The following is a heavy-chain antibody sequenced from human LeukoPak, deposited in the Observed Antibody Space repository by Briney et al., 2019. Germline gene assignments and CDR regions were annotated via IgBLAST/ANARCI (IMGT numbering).Heavy chain of an antibody. CDR2: VWYDGGNK. J-gene: IGHJ6*02. CDR1: GHSLSNYG. Sequence: PGGSLRLSCAASGHSLSNYGMHWVRQAPGKGLEWVAVVWYDGGNKYYGDSVKGRFTISRDTSKNTMYLQMNSLRAEDTAVYYCARDRRYGSGSGSRYYGMDVWGQGTTVTVSS. CDR3: ARDRRYGSGSGSRYYGMDV. D-gene: IGHD3-10*01. V-gene: IGHV3-33*01.